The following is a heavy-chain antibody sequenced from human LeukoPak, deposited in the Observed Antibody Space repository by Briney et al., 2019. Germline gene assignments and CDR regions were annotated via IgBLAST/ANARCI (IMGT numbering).Heavy chain of an antibody. CDR1: GGSVSSSNYY. Sequence: SETLSLTCTVSGGSVSSSNYYWGWIRQPPAKGLEWIGYIYYSGTTYYNPSLKSRVTISVDTSKNQFSLKLSSVTAANTAVYYCAFFRGWLQPVDYWGQGTLVTVSS. CDR2: IYYSGTT. J-gene: IGHJ4*02. V-gene: IGHV4-39*01. CDR3: AFFRGWLQPVDY. D-gene: IGHD5-24*01.